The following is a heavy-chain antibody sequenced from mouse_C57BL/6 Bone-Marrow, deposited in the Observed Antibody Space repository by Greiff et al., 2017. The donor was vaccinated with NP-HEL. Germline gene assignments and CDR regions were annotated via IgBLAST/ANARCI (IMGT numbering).Heavy chain of an antibody. J-gene: IGHJ2*01. CDR1: GYTFTSYL. Sequence: VQLQQPGAELVKPGASVKLSCKASGYTFTSYLMHWVKQRPGRGLEWIGRIDPNSGGTNYNEKFKSQATLTIDKTSSTTYMQLNSLTSEDSAVYYCARYYYGSSSFDYWGQGTTLTVSS. D-gene: IGHD1-1*01. CDR2: IDPNSGGT. CDR3: ARYYYGSSSFDY. V-gene: IGHV1-72*01.